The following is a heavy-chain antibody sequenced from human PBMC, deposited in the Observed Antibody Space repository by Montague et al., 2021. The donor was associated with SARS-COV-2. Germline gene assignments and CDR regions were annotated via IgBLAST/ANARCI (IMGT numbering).Heavy chain of an antibody. CDR3: ARERITIVGVVTWPAGLDY. CDR2: IYYSGST. Sequence: SETRSLTCTVSGGSISSYYWSWIRQPPGKGLEWIRYIYYSGSTNYNPSLKSRVTISVDTSKNQFSLKLSSVTAADTAVYYCARERITIVGVVTWPAGLDYWGQGTLVTVSS. CDR1: GGSISSYY. V-gene: IGHV4-59*01. D-gene: IGHD3-3*01. J-gene: IGHJ4*02.